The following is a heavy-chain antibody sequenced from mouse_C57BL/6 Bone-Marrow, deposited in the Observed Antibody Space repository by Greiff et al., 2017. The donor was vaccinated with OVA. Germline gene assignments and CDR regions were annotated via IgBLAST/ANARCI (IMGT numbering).Heavy chain of an antibody. CDR1: GYTFTSYT. CDR2: INPSSGYT. CDR3: ARPRLPYFDY. D-gene: IGHD5-5*01. J-gene: IGHJ2*01. Sequence: VQRVESGAELARPGASVKMSCKASGYTFTSYTMHWVKQRPGQGLEWIGYINPSSGYTKYNQKFKDKATLTADKSSSTAYMQLSSLTSEDSAVYYCARPRLPYFDYWGQGTTLTVSS. V-gene: IGHV1-4*01.